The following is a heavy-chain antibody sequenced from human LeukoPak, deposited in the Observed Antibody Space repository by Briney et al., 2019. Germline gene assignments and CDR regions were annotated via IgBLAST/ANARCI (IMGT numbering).Heavy chain of an antibody. V-gene: IGHV3-7*04. CDR2: IKQDGSEK. J-gene: IGHJ5*02. Sequence: GGSLRLSCAASGFTFSSYSMNWVRQAPGKGLEWVANIKQDGSEKYYVDSVKGRFTISRDNAKNSLYLQVNSLRAEDTAVYYCARDWPPIWFDPWGQGTLVTVPT. CDR3: ARDWPPIWFDP. CDR1: GFTFSSYS.